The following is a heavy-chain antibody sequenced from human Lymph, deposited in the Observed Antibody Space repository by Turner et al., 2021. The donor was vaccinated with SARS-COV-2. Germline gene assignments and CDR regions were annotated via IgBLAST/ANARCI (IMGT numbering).Heavy chain of an antibody. J-gene: IGHJ6*02. D-gene: IGHD1-26*01. CDR3: ARGRYSGGAMDV. V-gene: IGHV1-8*02. CDR1: GYTFTSYD. Sequence: QVQLVQSGAEVKQPGASVKVSCKAPGYTFTSYDLNWVRQATGQGREWMGCMNPNSGNTDYAQKFQGRVTSTRNTSKSTAYMELSSLRSEDTAVYYCARGRYSGGAMDVWGQGTTVTVSS. CDR2: MNPNSGNT.